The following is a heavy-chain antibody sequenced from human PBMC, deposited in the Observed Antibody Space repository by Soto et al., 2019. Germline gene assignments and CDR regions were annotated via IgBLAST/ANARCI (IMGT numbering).Heavy chain of an antibody. CDR3: AHTMAPRIFDS. Sequence: QITLKEAGPTLVKPTQTLTLTCSFSGFSLITSGVGVGWIRQPPGKALEWLALIYWDDDTGYSTSLRNRLTSTKDTSRNQGVLTMTNMDPAHTATYYCAHTMAPRIFDSWGQGTLVTVSS. J-gene: IGHJ4*02. CDR2: IYWDDDT. V-gene: IGHV2-5*02. CDR1: GFSLITSGVG.